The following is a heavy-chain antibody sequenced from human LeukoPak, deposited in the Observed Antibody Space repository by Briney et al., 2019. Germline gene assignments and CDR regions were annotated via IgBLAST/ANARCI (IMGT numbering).Heavy chain of an antibody. CDR3: ARNYYDSSAYYYFDY. D-gene: IGHD3-22*01. Sequence: PGGSLRLSCAASGFTVSSNFMSWVRQAPGKGLEWVSIIYAGSTTYYADSVKGRFTISRDNSKNTLYLQMNSLRAEDTAVYYCARNYYDSSAYYYFDYWGQGTLVTVSS. J-gene: IGHJ4*02. V-gene: IGHV3-66*01. CDR1: GFTVSSNF. CDR2: IYAGSTT.